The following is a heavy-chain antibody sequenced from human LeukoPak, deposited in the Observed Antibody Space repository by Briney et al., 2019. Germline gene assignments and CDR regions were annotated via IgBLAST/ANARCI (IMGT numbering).Heavy chain of an antibody. D-gene: IGHD2-2*01. CDR2: ISGSGGST. J-gene: IGHJ5*02. CDR1: GFTFSGST. V-gene: IGHV3-23*01. CDR3: AKDRHAPGRYCSSTTCFPFDP. Sequence: GGSLRLSCAASGFTFSGSTMNWVRQAPGKGLEWVSGISGSGGSTYYADSVKGRFTISRDNSKNTLYLQMNSLRAEDTAVYYCAKDRHAPGRYCSSTTCFPFDPWGQGTLVTVSS.